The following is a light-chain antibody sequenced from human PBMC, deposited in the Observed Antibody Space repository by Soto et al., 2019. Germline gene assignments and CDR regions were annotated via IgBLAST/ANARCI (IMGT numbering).Light chain of an antibody. CDR2: DVS. CDR3: QLYGDSPT. Sequence: IVLTQSPGTLSLSPGERATLSCRASQSVTSKYLAWFQQKPGQAPRLLLYDVSTRATGFPDRFSGSGSGTDFTLTISRLEPEDVAVYYCQLYGDSPTFGGGTKVEIK. CDR1: QSVTSKY. V-gene: IGKV3-20*01. J-gene: IGKJ4*01.